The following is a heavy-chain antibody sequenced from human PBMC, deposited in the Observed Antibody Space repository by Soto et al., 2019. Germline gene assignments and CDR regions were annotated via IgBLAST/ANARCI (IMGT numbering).Heavy chain of an antibody. D-gene: IGHD6-13*01. CDR1: GGSISSNY. V-gene: IGHV4-59*01. CDR2: VYNSGST. CDR3: ARYRREAVAGYTLDN. Sequence: QVQLQESGPGLVKASETLSLTCTVSGGSISSNYWTWIRQPPGKGLEWIWYVYNSGSTNYNPSLKSRVTISEDTSKSQFSLKVNSMTAADTAVYYCARYRREAVAGYTLDNWGQGILVTVSS. J-gene: IGHJ4*02.